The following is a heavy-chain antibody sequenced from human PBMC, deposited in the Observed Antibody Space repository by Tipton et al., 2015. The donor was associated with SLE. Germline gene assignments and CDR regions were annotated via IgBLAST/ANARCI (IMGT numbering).Heavy chain of an antibody. D-gene: IGHD3-16*02. Sequence: QSGPEVKKPGASVKVSCKASGYSFTSHDINWVRQATGQGLEWMGWMNPNSGNTGYAQKFQGRVTMTRDTSISTAYMELTSLRSEDTAVYYCAICQEDYIWGNYRYYYYVIDVWGQGTTVTVSS. CDR1: GYSFTSHD. CDR3: AICQEDYIWGNYRYYYYVIDV. V-gene: IGHV1-8*01. CDR2: MNPNSGNT. J-gene: IGHJ6*02.